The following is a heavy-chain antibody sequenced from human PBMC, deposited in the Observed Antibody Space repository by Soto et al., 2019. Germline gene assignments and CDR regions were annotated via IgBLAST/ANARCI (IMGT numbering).Heavy chain of an antibody. Sequence: GSLRLSCAASGFTFSSYAMHWVRQAPGKGLEYVSAISSNGGSTYYANSVKGRFTISRDNSKNTLYLQMGSLRAEDMAVYYCARKSNYYYHGMDVWGQGTTVTVS. D-gene: IGHD4-4*01. J-gene: IGHJ6*02. CDR1: GFTFSSYA. CDR2: ISSNGGST. CDR3: ARKSNYYYHGMDV. V-gene: IGHV3-64*01.